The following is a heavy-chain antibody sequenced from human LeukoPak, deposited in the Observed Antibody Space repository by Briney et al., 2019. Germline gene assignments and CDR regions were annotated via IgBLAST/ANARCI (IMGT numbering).Heavy chain of an antibody. Sequence: AETLSLTCTVSGGSISSYYWSWIRQPPGKGLEWIGYIYYSGSTNYNPSLKSRVTISVDTSKNQFSLMLSSVAAADTGVYYCATTVGSSGNYMSDYWGQGTLVTVSS. D-gene: IGHD1-26*01. CDR2: IYYSGST. CDR3: ATTVGSSGNYMSDY. CDR1: GGSISSYY. J-gene: IGHJ4*02. V-gene: IGHV4-59*08.